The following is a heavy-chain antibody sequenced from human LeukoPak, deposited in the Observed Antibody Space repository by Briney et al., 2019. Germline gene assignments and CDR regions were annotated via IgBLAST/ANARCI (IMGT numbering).Heavy chain of an antibody. D-gene: IGHD6-19*01. Sequence: PSETLSLTCTVSGGSISSGGYYWSWIRQHPGKGLEWIGYIYYSGSTNYNPSLKSRVTISVDTSKNQFSLKLSSVTAADTAVYYCARALRIGQWLRLRSDAFDIWGQGTMVTVSS. V-gene: IGHV4-61*08. J-gene: IGHJ3*02. CDR2: IYYSGST. CDR3: ARALRIGQWLRLRSDAFDI. CDR1: GGSISSGGYY.